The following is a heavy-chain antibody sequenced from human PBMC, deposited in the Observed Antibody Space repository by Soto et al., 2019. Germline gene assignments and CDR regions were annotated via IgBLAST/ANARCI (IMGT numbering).Heavy chain of an antibody. J-gene: IGHJ4*02. V-gene: IGHV4-4*02. CDR1: GGSISGSNW. Sequence: PSETRSLTCAVSGGSISGSNWWSWVRQPPGKGLXWXXXIXHXGXTXXXXSLKSRVTISVDKSKNQFSLKLSSVTAADTAVYYCARESSGWFYYWGQGTLVTVSS. D-gene: IGHD6-19*01. CDR3: ARESSGWFYY. CDR2: IXHXGXT.